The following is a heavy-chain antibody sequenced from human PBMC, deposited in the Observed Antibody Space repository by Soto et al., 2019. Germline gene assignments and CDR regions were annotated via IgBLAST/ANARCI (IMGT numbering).Heavy chain of an antibody. V-gene: IGHV3-73*01. D-gene: IGHD4-17*01. CDR3: TRRDYGDARFDY. J-gene: IGHJ4*02. CDR2: IRSKADSYAT. Sequence: EVQLVASGGGLVQPGGSLKLSCAASGFTFSGSAIHWVRQAPGKGLEWVGRIRSKADSYATAYAASVTGRVTLASGDSKSTTYLEMNRLKSEDTAVYFCTRRDYGDARFDYWGQGTLVTVSS. CDR1: GFTFSGSA.